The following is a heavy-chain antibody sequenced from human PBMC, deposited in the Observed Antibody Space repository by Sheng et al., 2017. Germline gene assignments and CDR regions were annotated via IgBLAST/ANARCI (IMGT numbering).Heavy chain of an antibody. CDR1: GFTLSDYY. Sequence: QVQLVESGGGLVKPGGSLRLSCAASGFTLSDYYMSWIRQAPGKGLEWVSYISGSGSTMFYADSVKGRFTISRDNAKNSLYLQMNSLRAEDTAVYYCARDPKLNNWFDPWGQGTLVTVSS. V-gene: IGHV3-11*04. J-gene: IGHJ5*02. CDR3: ARDPKLNNWFDP. CDR2: ISGSGSTM.